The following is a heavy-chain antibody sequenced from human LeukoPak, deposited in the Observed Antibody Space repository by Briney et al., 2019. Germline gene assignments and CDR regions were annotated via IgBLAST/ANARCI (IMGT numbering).Heavy chain of an antibody. V-gene: IGHV4-34*01. J-gene: IGHJ4*02. D-gene: IGHD3-3*01. CDR1: GGSFSGYY. CDR3: ARVRFLEWLLPDYYFDY. Sequence: SETLSLTCAVYGGSFSGYYWSWIRQPPGKGLEWIGEINHSGRTNYNPSLKSRVTISVDTSKNQFSLKLSSVTAADTAVYYCARVRFLEWLLPDYYFDYWGQGTLVTVSS. CDR2: INHSGRT.